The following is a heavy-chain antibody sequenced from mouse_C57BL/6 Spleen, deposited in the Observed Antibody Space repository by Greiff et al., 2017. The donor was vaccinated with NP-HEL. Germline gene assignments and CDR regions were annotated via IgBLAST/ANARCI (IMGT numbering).Heavy chain of an antibody. CDR1: GFNITDYY. Sequence: EVQLQQSGAELVKPGASVKLSCTASGFNITDYYMHWVKQRTEQGLEWIGRIDPEDGETKYAPKFQGQATITADTSSNTAYLQLSSLTSEDTAVYYCARIYDGYYGDYAMDYWGQGTSVTVSS. D-gene: IGHD2-3*01. V-gene: IGHV14-2*01. J-gene: IGHJ4*01. CDR2: IDPEDGET. CDR3: ARIYDGYYGDYAMDY.